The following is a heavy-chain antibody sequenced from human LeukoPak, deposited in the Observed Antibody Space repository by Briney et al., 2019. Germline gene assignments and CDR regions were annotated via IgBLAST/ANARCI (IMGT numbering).Heavy chain of an antibody. V-gene: IGHV3-23*01. CDR2: ISGSGGST. CDR1: GFTFSSYA. J-gene: IGHJ4*02. D-gene: IGHD4-11*01. CDR3: AKDYSNYRASYFDY. Sequence: PGGSLRLSCAASGFTFSSYAMSWVRQAPGKGLEWASAISGSGGSTYYADSVKGRFTISRDNSKNTLYLQMNSLRAEDTAVYYCAKDYSNYRASYFDYWGQGTLVTVSS.